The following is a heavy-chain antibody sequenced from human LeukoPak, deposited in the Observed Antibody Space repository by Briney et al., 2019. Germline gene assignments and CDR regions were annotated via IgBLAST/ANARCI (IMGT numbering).Heavy chain of an antibody. CDR2: VYSSGTT. V-gene: IGHV4-39*01. J-gene: IGHJ5*02. D-gene: IGHD6-13*01. CDR1: GGSISSTTYY. Sequence: SETLSLTCTVSGGSISSTTYYWGWIRRPPGKGLEWIGTVYSSGTTYYNPSLKSRLTMSVDTSKNQFSLRLRSVTAADTAVYYCASSQYPIAAADNWFDPWGQGSLVTVSS. CDR3: ASSQYPIAAADNWFDP.